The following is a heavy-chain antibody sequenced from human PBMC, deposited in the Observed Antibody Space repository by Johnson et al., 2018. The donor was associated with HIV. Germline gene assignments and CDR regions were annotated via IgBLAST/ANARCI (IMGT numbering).Heavy chain of an antibody. CDR3: AKDLFTEREDDAFDI. J-gene: IGHJ3*02. Sequence: VQLVESGGGVVQPGGSLRLSCAASGFTFSSYWMHWVRQAPGKGLVWVSRINSDGSSTSYADSVKGRFTISRDNAKNTLYLQMNSLRAEDTALYYCAKDLFTEREDDAFDIWGQGTMVTVTP. D-gene: IGHD1-26*01. CDR1: GFTFSSYW. V-gene: IGHV3-74*02. CDR2: INSDGSST.